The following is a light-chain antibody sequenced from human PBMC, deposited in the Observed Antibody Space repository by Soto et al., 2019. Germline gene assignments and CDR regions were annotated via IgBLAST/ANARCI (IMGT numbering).Light chain of an antibody. V-gene: IGLV6-57*04. CDR2: EDN. CDR1: SGSIASNY. CDR3: QSYDSSNQWV. J-gene: IGLJ3*02. Sequence: NFMLTQPHSVSESPGKTVTISCTRSSGSIASNYVQWYQQRPGSAPTTVIYEDNQRPSGVPDRFSGSIDSSSNSASLTISGLKTEDEADYYCQSYDSSNQWVFGGGTKLT.